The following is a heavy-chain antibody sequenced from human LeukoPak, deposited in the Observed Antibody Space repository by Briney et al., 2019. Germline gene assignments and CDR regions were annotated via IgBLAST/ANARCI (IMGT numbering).Heavy chain of an antibody. J-gene: IGHJ6*02. V-gene: IGHV3-30*04. CDR2: ISYDGSNK. D-gene: IGHD5-12*01. CDR1: GFTFSSYA. Sequence: GGSLRLSCAASGFTFSSYAMHWVRQAPGKGLEWVAVISYDGSNKYYADSVKGRFTISRDNSKSTLYLQMNSLRAEDTAVYYCAREGGGYEKYYYGMDVWGQGTTVTVSS. CDR3: AREGGGYEKYYYGMDV.